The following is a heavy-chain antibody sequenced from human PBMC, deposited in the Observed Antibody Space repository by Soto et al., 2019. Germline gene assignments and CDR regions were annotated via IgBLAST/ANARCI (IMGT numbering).Heavy chain of an antibody. Sequence: SETLSLTCAVSGYSISSGDSWGWSRAPPWKGVAWIGTVYPSGRTHHSPSLKRRVNISVDTSKHRFSLKLCSVTAAHTAVYYCATSRYPRSSRYRPNYGMDDWGQVTTLTVSS. CDR1: GYSISSGDS. CDR3: ATSRYPRSSRYRPNYGMDD. V-gene: IGHV4-38-2*01. J-gene: IGHJ6*02. D-gene: IGHD6-13*01. CDR2: VYPSGRT.